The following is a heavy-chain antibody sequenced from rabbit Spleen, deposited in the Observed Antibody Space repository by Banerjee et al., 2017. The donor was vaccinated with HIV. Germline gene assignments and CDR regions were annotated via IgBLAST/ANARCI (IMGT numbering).Heavy chain of an antibody. V-gene: IGHV1S40*01. Sequence: QSLEESGGDLVKPGASLTLTCTASGFSFSSRYYMCWVRQAPGKGLEWIACIYAGSSGTTYYASWAKGRFTISKTSSTTVTLQMTSLTAADTATYFCARNPTDDGLWGQGTLVTVS. CDR3: ARNPTDDGL. D-gene: IGHD3-1*01. CDR2: IYAGSSGTT. CDR1: GFSFSSRYY. J-gene: IGHJ3*01.